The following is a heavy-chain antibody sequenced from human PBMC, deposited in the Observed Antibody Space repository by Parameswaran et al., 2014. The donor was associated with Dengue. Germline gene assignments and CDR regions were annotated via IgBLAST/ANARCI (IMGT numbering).Heavy chain of an antibody. Sequence: SWVRQAPGQGLEWMGGIIPIFGTANYAQKFQGRVTITADESTSTAYMELSSLRSEDTAVYYCARSIAAAGTEFDYWGQGTLVTVSS. CDR2: IIPIFGTA. D-gene: IGHD6-13*01. CDR3: ARSIAAAGTEFDY. V-gene: IGHV1-69*01. J-gene: IGHJ4*02.